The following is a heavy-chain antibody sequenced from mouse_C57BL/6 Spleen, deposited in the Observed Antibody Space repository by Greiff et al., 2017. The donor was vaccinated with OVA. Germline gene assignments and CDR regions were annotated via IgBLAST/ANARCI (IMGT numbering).Heavy chain of an antibody. V-gene: IGHV5-16*01. CDR3: ARDTGTGAMDY. CDR2: INYDGSST. D-gene: IGHD1-1*01. Sequence: EVKLVESEGGLVQPGSSMKLSCTASGFTFSDYYMAWVRQVPEKGLEWVANINYDGSSTYYLDSLKSRFIISRDNAKNILYLQMSSLKSEDTATYYCARDTGTGAMDYWGQGTSVTVSS. CDR1: GFTFSDYY. J-gene: IGHJ4*01.